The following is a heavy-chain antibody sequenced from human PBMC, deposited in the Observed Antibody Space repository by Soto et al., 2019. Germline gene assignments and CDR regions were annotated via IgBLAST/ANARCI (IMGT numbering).Heavy chain of an antibody. D-gene: IGHD3-22*01. CDR1: GYTFTSYG. CDR2: ISAYNGNT. CDR3: ARESMIVERGRQNNWFDP. V-gene: IGHV1-18*01. J-gene: IGHJ5*02. Sequence: AASVKVSCKASGYTFTSYGISWVRQAPGQGLEWMGWISAYNGNTNYAQKLQGRVTMTTDTSTSTAYMELRSLRSDDTAVYYCARESMIVERGRQNNWFDPWGQGTLVTVSS.